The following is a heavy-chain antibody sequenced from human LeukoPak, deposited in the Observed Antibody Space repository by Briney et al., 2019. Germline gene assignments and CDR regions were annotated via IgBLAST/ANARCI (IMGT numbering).Heavy chain of an antibody. CDR3: ARDLGAQTMVFFDP. J-gene: IGHJ5*02. Sequence: ASVKVSCKASGYIFTSYYMHWVRQAPGQGLEWMGIINSSGGSTRYAQKFQGRVTMTRDTSTSTVYTELSSLRSEDTAVYYCARDLGAQTMVFFDPWGQGTLVTVSS. CDR1: GYIFTSYY. V-gene: IGHV1-46*01. CDR2: INSSGGST. D-gene: IGHD4/OR15-4a*01.